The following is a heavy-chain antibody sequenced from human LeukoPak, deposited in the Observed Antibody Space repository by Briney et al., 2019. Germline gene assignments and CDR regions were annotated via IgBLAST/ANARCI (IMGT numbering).Heavy chain of an antibody. V-gene: IGHV3-23*01. J-gene: IGHJ4*02. CDR2: ISGSGGST. CDR1: GFTFSSYA. D-gene: IGHD5-18*01. CDR3: AKTPGYSYGHGLDY. Sequence: GGSLRLSCAASGFTFSSYAMSWVRQALGKGLEWVSAISGSGGSTYYADSVKGRFTISRDNSKNTLYLQMNSLRAEDTAVYYCAKTPGYSYGHGLDYWGQGTLVTVSS.